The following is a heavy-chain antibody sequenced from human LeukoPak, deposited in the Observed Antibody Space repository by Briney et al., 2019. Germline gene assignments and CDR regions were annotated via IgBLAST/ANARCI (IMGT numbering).Heavy chain of an antibody. D-gene: IGHD3-10*01. CDR2: INTDGSTT. CDR1: GFTFSSYW. CDR3: ARNLWFGDGDWFDP. V-gene: IGHV3-74*01. J-gene: IGHJ5*02. Sequence: GGSLRLSCAASGFTFSSYWMHWVRQAPGKGLVWVSRINTDGSTTTYADSVKGRFTISRDNAKNTLYLQMDSVRAEDTAVYYCARNLWFGDGDWFDPWGQGTLVTVSS.